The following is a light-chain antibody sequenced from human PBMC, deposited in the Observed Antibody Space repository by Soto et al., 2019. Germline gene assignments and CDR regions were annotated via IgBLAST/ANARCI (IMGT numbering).Light chain of an antibody. V-gene: IGKV1-5*01. J-gene: IGKJ1*01. CDR1: QGVXNR. Sequence: IHVTKVASALCASVGDRWNIECRASQGVXNRLAWYQEKPGKATKVLNDXASSLESVVPSMFSGSGCATEFIITISGLQPYHVETYRCQHYGGVLTVGQGTKVDIK. CDR2: XAS. CDR3: QHYGGVLT.